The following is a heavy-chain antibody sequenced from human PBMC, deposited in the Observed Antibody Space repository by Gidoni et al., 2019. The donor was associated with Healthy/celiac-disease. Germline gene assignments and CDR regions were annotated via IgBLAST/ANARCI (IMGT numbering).Heavy chain of an antibody. Sequence: VQLLQSVAEVQMPGDSVQVSCKASGYTFTSYDINWVRQATGQGLEWMGWMNPNSGNTGYEQKFQGRVTMTRNTSISTAYMELSSLRAEDTAVYYCARSAFSGVPDYWGQGTLVTVSS. V-gene: IGHV1-8*01. CDR3: ARSAFSGVPDY. D-gene: IGHD1-1*01. CDR2: MNPNSGNT. CDR1: GYTFTSYD. J-gene: IGHJ4*02.